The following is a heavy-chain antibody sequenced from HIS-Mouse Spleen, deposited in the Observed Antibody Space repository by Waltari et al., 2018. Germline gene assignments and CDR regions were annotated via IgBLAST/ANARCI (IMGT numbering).Heavy chain of an antibody. CDR1: GFSLTTTGMC. CDR3: SRIAEGYTSGWYAFDY. V-gene: IGHV2-70*15. Sequence: QVTLRESGPALVKPTQTLTLTCTFSGFSLTTTGMCVSSLRQPPGKALEWLARIDWDDDKYYSTSLKTRLTISRDTSKNQVVLTMTNMDPLDTATYYCSRIAEGYTSGWYAFDYWGQGTLVTVSS. CDR2: IDWDDDK. J-gene: IGHJ4*02. D-gene: IGHD6-19*01.